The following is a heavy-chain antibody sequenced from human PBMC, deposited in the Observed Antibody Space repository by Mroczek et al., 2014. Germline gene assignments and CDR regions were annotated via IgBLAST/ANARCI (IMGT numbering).Heavy chain of an antibody. CDR1: GGSISSGGYY. CDR2: IYYSGST. V-gene: IGHV4-31*03. J-gene: IGHJ6*02. D-gene: IGHD5-18*01. CDR3: ARAMDSSNYYYYGMDV. Sequence: QVQLQESGPGLVKPSQTLSLTCTVSGGSISSGGYYWSWIRQHPGKGLEWIGYIYYSGSTYYNPSLKSRVTISVDTSKNQFSLKLSSVTAADTAVYYCARAMDSSNYYYYGMDVWGQGTTVTVSS.